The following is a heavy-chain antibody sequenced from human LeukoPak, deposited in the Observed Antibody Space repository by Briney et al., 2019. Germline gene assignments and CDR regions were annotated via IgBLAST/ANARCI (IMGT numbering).Heavy chain of an antibody. J-gene: IGHJ4*02. V-gene: IGHV3-30*03. D-gene: IGHD2-21*01. CDR1: GFTFSTSA. CDR2: ILYDGSIK. Sequence: GGSLRLSCAASGFTFSTSAMNWVRQAPGKGLEWVAVILYDGSIKQYAESVKGRFTISRDNSKNTLDLQMNSLGVEDTAVYHCARIRTAYCGTTKCREFDHWGPGTLVAVSS. CDR3: ARIRTAYCGTTKCREFDH.